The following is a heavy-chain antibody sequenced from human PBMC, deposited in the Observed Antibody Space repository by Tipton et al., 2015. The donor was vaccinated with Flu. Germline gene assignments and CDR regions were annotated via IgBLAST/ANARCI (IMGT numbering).Heavy chain of an antibody. CDR2: LTTGGDGT. J-gene: IGHJ4*02. V-gene: IGHV3-43*02. CDR3: AKAPGVNWSGAGYFDF. D-gene: IGHD1-20*01. CDR1: GFRFDAYA. Sequence: SLRLSCAASGFRFDAYAMNWVRQVPGRTLEWISLLTTGGDGTYSDSVEGRFTISRDNNKNSLYLQMNSLTIEDTGFYYCAKAPGVNWSGAGYFDFWGRGTLVTVSS.